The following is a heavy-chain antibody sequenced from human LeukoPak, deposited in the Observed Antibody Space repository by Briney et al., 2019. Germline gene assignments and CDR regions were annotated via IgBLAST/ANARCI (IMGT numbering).Heavy chain of an antibody. CDR2: IWYDGSNK. CDR3: ARDLRGGWGTARPYQGRMDV. D-gene: IGHD6-19*01. Sequence: GGSLRLSCAASGFIFSNAWMTWVRQAPGKGLEWVAVIWYDGSNKYYADSVKGRFTISRDNSKNTLYLQMNSLRAEDTAVYYCARDLRGGWGTARPYQGRMDVWGKGTTVTVSS. CDR1: GFIFSNAW. J-gene: IGHJ6*03. V-gene: IGHV3-33*08.